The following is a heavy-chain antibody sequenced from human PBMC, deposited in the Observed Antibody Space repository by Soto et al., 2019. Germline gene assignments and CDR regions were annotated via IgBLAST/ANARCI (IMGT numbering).Heavy chain of an antibody. CDR1: GFSFSDYY. V-gene: IGHV3-11*01. D-gene: IGHD3-16*02. Sequence: QVQLVESGGGLVKPGGSLRLSCAASGFSFSDYYMSWIRQAPGKGLEWVSYISSSGSVIYTADSVKGRFTLSRDHAKHSLYPQINSLSAEDTAGYYCAVTDLIGPSRSYYFAYWGQGTLVSVSS. J-gene: IGHJ4*02. CDR2: ISSSGSVI. CDR3: AVTDLIGPSRSYYFAY.